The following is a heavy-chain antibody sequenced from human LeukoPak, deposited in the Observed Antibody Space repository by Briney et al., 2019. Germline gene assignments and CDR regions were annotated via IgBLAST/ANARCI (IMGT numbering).Heavy chain of an antibody. CDR3: ARDPPSRGTRYFDY. D-gene: IGHD3-16*01. CDR2: ISSSSSNK. V-gene: IGHV3-21*01. CDR1: GFTFRSYA. Sequence: GGSLRLSCAASGFTFRSYAMNWVRQAPGEGPEWVSSISSSSSNKDYVDSVKGRFTVSRDNAKNSLYLQMDSLRVEDTAVYYCARDPPSRGTRYFDYWGQGILVTVSS. J-gene: IGHJ4*02.